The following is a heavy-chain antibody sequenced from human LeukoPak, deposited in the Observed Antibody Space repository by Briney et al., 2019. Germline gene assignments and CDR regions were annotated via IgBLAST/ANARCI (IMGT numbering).Heavy chain of an antibody. CDR1: GFTFDDYG. Sequence: GGSLRLSCAASGFTFDDYGMSWVRPAPGKGLEWVSYISSSGSTIYYADSVKGRFTISRDNAKNSLYLQMNSLRAEDTAVYYCASSTPLTSFDYWGQGTLVTVSS. V-gene: IGHV3-48*03. CDR3: ASSTPLTSFDY. CDR2: ISSSGSTI. J-gene: IGHJ4*02. D-gene: IGHD3-10*01.